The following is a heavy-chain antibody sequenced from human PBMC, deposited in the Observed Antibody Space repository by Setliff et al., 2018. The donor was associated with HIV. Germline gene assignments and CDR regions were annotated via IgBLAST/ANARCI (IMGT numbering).Heavy chain of an antibody. Sequence: SETLSLTCTVSGGSISRGDYYWNWIRQPAGKGLEWIGHIYTSGSTSGSTNYNPSLKSRVTISVDMSKNQFSLKLNSVTAADTAVYRCARGDTYYHDRRGYVKSALDAFDIWGRGTMVTVSS. D-gene: IGHD3-22*01. J-gene: IGHJ3*02. V-gene: IGHV4-61*09. CDR1: GGSISRGDYY. CDR3: ARGDTYYHDRRGYVKSALDAFDI. CDR2: IYTSGSTSGST.